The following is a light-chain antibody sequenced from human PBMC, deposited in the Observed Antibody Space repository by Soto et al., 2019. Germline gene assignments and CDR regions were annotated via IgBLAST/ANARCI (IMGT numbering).Light chain of an antibody. CDR3: QQYGSSPGLFT. V-gene: IGKV3-20*01. Sequence: EIVLTQSPGTLSLSPGERATLPCRASQSVSSSYLAWYQQKPGQAPRLLIYGASSRATGIPDRFSGSGSGTDFTLTISRLEPEDFAMYYCQQYGSSPGLFTFGPGTKVDIK. CDR2: GAS. CDR1: QSVSSSY. J-gene: IGKJ3*01.